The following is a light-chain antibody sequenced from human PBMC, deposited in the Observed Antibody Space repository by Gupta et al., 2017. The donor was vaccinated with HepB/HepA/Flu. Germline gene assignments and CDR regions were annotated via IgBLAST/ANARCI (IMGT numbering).Light chain of an antibody. CDR1: QDISSY. CDR2: AAS. J-gene: IGKJ5*01. Sequence: DIQLTQSPSFLSASVGDRVTITCRASQDISSYLAWFQQKPGKAPKLLIYAASTLQSGVPSRFSGSGSGTKFTLTISSLQPEDFTTYYCQQLNSYPITFGQGTRLKIK. CDR3: QQLNSYPIT. V-gene: IGKV1-9*01.